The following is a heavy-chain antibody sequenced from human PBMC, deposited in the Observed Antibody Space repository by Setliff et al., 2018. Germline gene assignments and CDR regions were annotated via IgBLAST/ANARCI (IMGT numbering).Heavy chain of an antibody. V-gene: IGHV1-2*06. CDR3: ARGETSGGTWFGEVYPF. J-gene: IGHJ4*02. CDR2: INPNSGGT. CDR1: GYIFTGYY. D-gene: IGHD3-10*01. Sequence: ASVKVSCKASGYIFTGYYMHWVRQAPGQGLEWMGRINPNSGGTNYAQKFQGRVTMTRDTSISTAYMELSSLRSEDTAVYYCARGETSGGTWFGEVYPFWGQGTLVTAPQ.